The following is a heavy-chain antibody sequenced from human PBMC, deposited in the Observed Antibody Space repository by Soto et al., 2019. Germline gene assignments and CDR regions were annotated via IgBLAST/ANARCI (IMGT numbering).Heavy chain of an antibody. D-gene: IGHD4-17*01. CDR3: ATTTVVTFYHYYGMDV. V-gene: IGHV4-4*02. J-gene: IGHJ6*02. Sequence: SETLSLTCAVSGGSISSSNWWSWVRQPPGKGLEWIGEIYHSGSTNYNPSLKSRVTISVDKSKNQFSLKLSSVTAADTAVYYCATTTVVTFYHYYGMDVWGQGTTVTVSS. CDR2: IYHSGST. CDR1: GGSISSSNW.